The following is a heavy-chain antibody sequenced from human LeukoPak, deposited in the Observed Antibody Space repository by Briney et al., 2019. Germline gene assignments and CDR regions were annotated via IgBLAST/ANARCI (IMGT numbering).Heavy chain of an antibody. J-gene: IGHJ4*02. V-gene: IGHV3-48*02. CDR2: IGGTHSNI. D-gene: IGHD4-17*01. CDR3: ARDRDYAFDS. Sequence: GGSLRLSCAASGFTFSTYWMTWVRQAPGMGLEWVSYIGGTHSNIYYAGSVKGRFTISRDDAKNPLYLQMNSLRDEDTAVYYCARDRDYAFDSWGQGTLVTVSS. CDR1: GFTFSTYW.